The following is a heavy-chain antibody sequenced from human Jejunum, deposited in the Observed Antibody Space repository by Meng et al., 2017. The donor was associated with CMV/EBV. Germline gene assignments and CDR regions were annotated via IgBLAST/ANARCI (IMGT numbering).Heavy chain of an antibody. Sequence: CKASGSTFTDYYLHWVRHAPGQGLEWMGRINPHNGATDYAQKFQGRVTLTRVTSINTAYMELSRLTSDDTAIYYCARDEGTSASSDYWGQGSLVTVSS. CDR2: INPHNGAT. V-gene: IGHV1-2*06. D-gene: IGHD2-8*02. J-gene: IGHJ4*02. CDR3: ARDEGTSASSDY. CDR1: GSTFTDYY.